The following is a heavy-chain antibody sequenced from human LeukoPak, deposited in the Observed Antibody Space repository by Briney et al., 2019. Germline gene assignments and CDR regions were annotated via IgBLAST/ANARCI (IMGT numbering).Heavy chain of an antibody. J-gene: IGHJ4*02. Sequence: GGSLRLSCAASGFTFSSHSMNWVRQAPGKGLEWVANIKQDGSEKYYVDSVKGRFTISRDNAKNSLYLQMNSLRAEDTAVYYCARGPRGDYFDYWGQGTLVTVSS. V-gene: IGHV3-7*01. D-gene: IGHD3-10*01. CDR1: GFTFSSHS. CDR2: IKQDGSEK. CDR3: ARGPRGDYFDY.